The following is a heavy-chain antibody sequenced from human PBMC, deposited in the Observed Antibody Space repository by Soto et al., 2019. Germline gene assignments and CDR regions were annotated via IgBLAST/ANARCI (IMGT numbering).Heavy chain of an antibody. Sequence: ASGPTLVNPTQTLTLTCTFSGFSLSTSGVGVGWIRQPPGKALEWLALIYWDDDKRYSPSLKSRLTINKDTSKNQVVLKMTNMYPVDTATYYCAHHSSWVFFDYWGQGTLVTVSS. CDR2: IYWDDDK. V-gene: IGHV2-5*02. CDR3: AHHSSWVFFDY. J-gene: IGHJ4*02. D-gene: IGHD6-13*01. CDR1: GFSLSTSGVG.